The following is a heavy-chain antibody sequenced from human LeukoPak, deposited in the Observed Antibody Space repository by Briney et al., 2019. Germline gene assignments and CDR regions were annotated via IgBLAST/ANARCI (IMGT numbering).Heavy chain of an antibody. CDR2: ISSSSSYI. D-gene: IGHD3-10*01. V-gene: IGHV3-21*01. CDR1: GFTFSSYS. Sequence: GGSLRLSCAASGFTFSSYSMNWVRQAPGKGLEWVSSISSSSSYIYYADSVKGRFTISRDNPKNSLYLQMNSPRAEDTAVYYCARVRGDKGFDYWGQGTLVTVSS. CDR3: ARVRGDKGFDY. J-gene: IGHJ4*02.